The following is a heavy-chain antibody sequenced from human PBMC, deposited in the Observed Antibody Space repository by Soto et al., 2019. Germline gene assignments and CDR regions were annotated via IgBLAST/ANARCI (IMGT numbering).Heavy chain of an antibody. Sequence: QVPLVESGGGVVQPGRSLRLSCAASGFTFSSYAMHWVRQAPGKGLEWVAVISYDGSNKYYADSVKGRFTISRDNSKNTLYLQMNSLRAEDTAVYYCARDPDCSGGSCSVDYWGQGTLVTVSS. V-gene: IGHV3-30-3*01. CDR1: GFTFSSYA. CDR2: ISYDGSNK. D-gene: IGHD2-15*01. J-gene: IGHJ4*02. CDR3: ARDPDCSGGSCSVDY.